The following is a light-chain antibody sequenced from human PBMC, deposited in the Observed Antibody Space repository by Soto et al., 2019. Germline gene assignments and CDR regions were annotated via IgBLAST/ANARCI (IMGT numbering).Light chain of an antibody. J-gene: IGKJ1*01. CDR1: QSVTTN. V-gene: IGKV3-15*01. Sequence: EIVMTQTPATLSVSPGERATLSCRASQSVTTNLGWYQQKPGQPPRLLIYGASNRATGVPARFSGSGSATEFTLTISSLQSEDFAVYYCQQYNNCPRTFGQGTKVEIK. CDR2: GAS. CDR3: QQYNNCPRT.